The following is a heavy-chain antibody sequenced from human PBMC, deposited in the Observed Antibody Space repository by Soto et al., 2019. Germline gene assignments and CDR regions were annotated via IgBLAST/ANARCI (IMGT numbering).Heavy chain of an antibody. Sequence: QVQLVESGGGVVQPGRSLRLSCAASGFTFSSYGMHWVRQAPGKGLAWVALISYDGSNKYYADSVKGRFTISRDNSKNTLYMQMNRLRPEDTAVYYCAKDLAHGGRGAFDIWGQGTMVTVSS. D-gene: IGHD3-10*01. J-gene: IGHJ3*02. CDR2: ISYDGSNK. CDR1: GFTFSSYG. CDR3: AKDLAHGGRGAFDI. V-gene: IGHV3-30*18.